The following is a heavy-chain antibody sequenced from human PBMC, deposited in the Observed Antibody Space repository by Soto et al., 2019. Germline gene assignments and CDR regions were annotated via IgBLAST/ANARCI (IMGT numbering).Heavy chain of an antibody. J-gene: IGHJ3*02. CDR2: IYYSGST. Sequence: SETLSLTCTVSGGSISSYYWSWIRQPPGKGLEWIGYIYYSGSTNYNPSLKSRVTISVDTSKNQFSLKLSSVTAADTAVYYCARVLRVATTLDAFDIWGQGTMVTVSS. CDR1: GGSISSYY. D-gene: IGHD5-12*01. CDR3: ARVLRVATTLDAFDI. V-gene: IGHV4-59*01.